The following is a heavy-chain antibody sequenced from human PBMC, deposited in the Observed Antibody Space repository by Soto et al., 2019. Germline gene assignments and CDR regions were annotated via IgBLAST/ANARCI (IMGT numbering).Heavy chain of an antibody. D-gene: IGHD2-15*01. Sequence: QVQLVQSGAEVKKPGASVKVSCKASGYTFTSYYMHWVRQAPGQGLERMGIINPSGGSTSYAQKFQGRVTMTRDTSTSTVYMELSSLRSEDTAVYYCARELGYCSGGSCYLHYYYYGMDVWGQGTTVTVSS. CDR1: GYTFTSYY. CDR3: ARELGYCSGGSCYLHYYYYGMDV. J-gene: IGHJ6*02. CDR2: INPSGGST. V-gene: IGHV1-46*01.